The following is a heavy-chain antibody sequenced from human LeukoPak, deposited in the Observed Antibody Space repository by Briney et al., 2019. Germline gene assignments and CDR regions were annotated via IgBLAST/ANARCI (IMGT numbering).Heavy chain of an antibody. CDR2: IKQDGSEK. CDR3: AKDIVAVAGAGSIHAFDI. V-gene: IGHV3-7*03. J-gene: IGHJ3*02. Sequence: PGGSLRLSCAASGFTFSSYWMSWVRQAPGKGLEWVANIKQDGSEKYYVDSVKGRFTISRDNAKNSLYLQMNSLRAEDTALYYCAKDIVAVAGAGSIHAFDIWGQGTMVTVSS. D-gene: IGHD6-19*01. CDR1: GFTFSSYW.